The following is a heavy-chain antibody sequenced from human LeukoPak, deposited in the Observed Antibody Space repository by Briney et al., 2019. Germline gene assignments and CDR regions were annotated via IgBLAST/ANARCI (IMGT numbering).Heavy chain of an antibody. CDR1: GYSFTSYW. CDR3: ARRSFVSSGKWYFDY. Sequence: GESLKISCKGSGYSFTSYWIGWVRQMPGKGLEWMGIIYPGDSDTRYSPSFQGQVTISADKSISTAYLQWSSLKASDTAMYYCARRSFVSSGKWYFDYWGQGTLVTVSS. CDR2: IYPGDSDT. V-gene: IGHV5-51*01. J-gene: IGHJ4*02. D-gene: IGHD6-25*01.